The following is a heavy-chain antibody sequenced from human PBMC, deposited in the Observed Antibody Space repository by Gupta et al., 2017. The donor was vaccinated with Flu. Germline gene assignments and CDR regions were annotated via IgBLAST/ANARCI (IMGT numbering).Heavy chain of an antibody. CDR1: FPFMSYG. CDR3: AKGAGYASPPIESLDY. Sequence: FPFMSYGMHWVRQAPGKGLEWVAAISHDGGNKFYAESMEGRVTVSRDNSKNTVYLQLDRIKTEDTALYYCAKGAGYASPPIESLDYWGQGTLVTVSS. V-gene: IGHV3-30*18. CDR2: ISHDGGNK. D-gene: IGHD2-15*01. J-gene: IGHJ4*02.